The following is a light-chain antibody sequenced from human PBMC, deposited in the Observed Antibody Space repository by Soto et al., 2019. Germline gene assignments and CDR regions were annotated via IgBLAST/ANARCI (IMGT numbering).Light chain of an antibody. Sequence: ETVLTQSPGTLSLSPGERATLSCRASQSVSSNYLGWYQQKPGQAPRLLMDGASSRATGIPDRFSGSGSGTDFTLTISRLEPEDFAVYYCQQFGRSVTFGGGTKVEI. CDR3: QQFGRSVT. V-gene: IGKV3-20*01. CDR2: GAS. J-gene: IGKJ4*01. CDR1: QSVSSNY.